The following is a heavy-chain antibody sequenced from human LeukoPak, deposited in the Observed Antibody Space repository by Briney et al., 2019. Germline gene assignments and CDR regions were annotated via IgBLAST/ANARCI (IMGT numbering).Heavy chain of an antibody. V-gene: IGHV4-39*01. Sequence: SETLPLTCTVSGGSISSSSYYWGWIRQPPGKGLEWIGSVYYSGSTYYNPSLKSRVTISVDTSKNQFSLKLSSVTAADTAVYYCARHRPMITFGGVIAPRYFDYWGQGTLVTVSS. J-gene: IGHJ4*02. CDR2: VYYSGST. CDR1: GGSISSSSYY. CDR3: ARHRPMITFGGVIAPRYFDY. D-gene: IGHD3-16*02.